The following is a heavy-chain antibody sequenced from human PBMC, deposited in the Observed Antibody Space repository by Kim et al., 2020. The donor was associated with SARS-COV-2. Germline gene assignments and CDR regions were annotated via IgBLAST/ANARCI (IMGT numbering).Heavy chain of an antibody. J-gene: IGHJ6*03. CDR1: GGSFSGYY. D-gene: IGHD3-3*01. CDR3: ARAGRFWSGYYSKAPYYYMDG. CDR2: INHSGST. V-gene: IGHV4-34*01. Sequence: SETLSLTCAVYGGSFSGYYWSWIRQPPGKGLEWIGEINHSGSTNYNPSLKSRVTISVDTSKNQFSLKLSSVTAADTAVYYCARAGRFWSGYYSKAPYYYMDGWGEGTTVTVSS.